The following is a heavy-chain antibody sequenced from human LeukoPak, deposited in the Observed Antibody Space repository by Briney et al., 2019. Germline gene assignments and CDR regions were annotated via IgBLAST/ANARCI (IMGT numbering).Heavy chain of an antibody. Sequence: SQTLSLTCAISGDSVSSNSAAWNWIRQSPSRGLEWLGRTYYRSKWYNDYAVSVKSRITINPDTSKNQFSLQLNSVTPEDTAVYYCARGGGDWARSHGPHNYYYYGMDVWGQGTTVTVSS. CDR3: ARGGGDWARSHGPHNYYYYGMDV. V-gene: IGHV6-1*01. J-gene: IGHJ6*02. CDR1: GDSVSSNSAA. D-gene: IGHD2-21*02. CDR2: TYYRSKWYN.